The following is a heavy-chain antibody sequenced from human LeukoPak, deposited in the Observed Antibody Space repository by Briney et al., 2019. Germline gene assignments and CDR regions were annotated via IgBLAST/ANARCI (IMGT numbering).Heavy chain of an antibody. V-gene: IGHV4-4*02. CDR2: IYHSGST. CDR3: ARERGDAFDI. J-gene: IGHJ3*02. CDR1: GGSISSYY. Sequence: SETLSLTCTVSGGSISSYYWSWVRQPPGKGLEWIGEIYHSGSTNYNPSLKSRVTISVDKSKNQFSLKLSSVTAADTAVYYCARERGDAFDIWGQGTMVTVSS.